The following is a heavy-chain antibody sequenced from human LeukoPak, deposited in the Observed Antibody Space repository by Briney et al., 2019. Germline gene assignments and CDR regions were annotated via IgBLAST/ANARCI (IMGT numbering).Heavy chain of an antibody. CDR1: GFSFSDYG. Sequence: GGSLRLSCAASGFSFSDYGMHWFRQAPGKGPEWVALIWHDGSNEHYADSVKGRFTISRDNSKNMLYLQMNSLRVGDTAAYYCARWRKILHSSGWYEVDYWGQGTLVTVSS. D-gene: IGHD6-19*01. J-gene: IGHJ4*02. V-gene: IGHV3-33*01. CDR3: ARWRKILHSSGWYEVDY. CDR2: IWHDGSNE.